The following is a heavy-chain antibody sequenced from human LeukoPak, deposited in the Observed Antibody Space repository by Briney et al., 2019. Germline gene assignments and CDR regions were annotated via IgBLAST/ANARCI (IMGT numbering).Heavy chain of an antibody. CDR2: IIAYNGNT. Sequence: GASVKVSCKASGYTFTSYGISWVRQAPGQGLEWMGWIIAYNGNTNYAQKLQGRVTMTTDTSTSTAYMELSRLRSDDTAVYYCARGGVFLGVVVVAATLEGADFYYMDVWGKGTTVTISS. CDR3: ARGGVFLGVVVVAATLEGADFYYMDV. J-gene: IGHJ6*03. V-gene: IGHV1-18*01. CDR1: GYTFTSYG. D-gene: IGHD2-15*01.